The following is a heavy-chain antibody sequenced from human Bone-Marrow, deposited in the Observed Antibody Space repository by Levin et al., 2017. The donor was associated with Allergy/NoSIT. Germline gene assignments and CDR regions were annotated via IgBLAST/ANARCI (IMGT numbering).Heavy chain of an antibody. CDR3: AKIPWTTDPFDV. D-gene: IGHD1-1*01. J-gene: IGHJ3*01. Sequence: GGSLRLSCAASGFIFRAYDMHWVRQAPGEGLEWVAFISHDGNDKNYADSVKGRFSISRDNSDDTLVLQMNSLRPEDTAVYYCAKIPWTTDPFDVWGQGTGVSVSS. CDR1: GFIFRAYD. V-gene: IGHV3-30*18. CDR2: ISHDGNDK.